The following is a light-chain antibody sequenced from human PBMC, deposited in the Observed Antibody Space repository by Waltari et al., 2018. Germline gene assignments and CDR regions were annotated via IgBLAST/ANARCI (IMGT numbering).Light chain of an antibody. CDR2: EVS. J-gene: IGLJ2*01. CDR3: SSYAGSNNLI. Sequence: QSALTQPPSASGSPGQSVTISCPGTSSDVGGYNYVSWYQKHQGKAPKLMIYEVSKRPPGVPDRFSGSKSGNTASLTVSGLQAEDEADYYCSSYAGSNNLIFGGGTKLTVL. V-gene: IGLV2-8*01. CDR1: SSDVGGYNY.